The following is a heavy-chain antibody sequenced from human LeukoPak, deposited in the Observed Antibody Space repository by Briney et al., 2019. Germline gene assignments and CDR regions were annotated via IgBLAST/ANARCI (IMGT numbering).Heavy chain of an antibody. Sequence: QPGGSLRLSCAASGFTFSSYAMSWVRQAPGKGLEWVSAISGSGGSTYYADSVKGRFTISRDNSKNTLYLQMNSLRAEDTAVYYCAKDADGSGSYLPLYYFDYWGQGTLVTVSS. J-gene: IGHJ4*02. V-gene: IGHV3-23*01. D-gene: IGHD3-10*01. CDR3: AKDADGSGSYLPLYYFDY. CDR2: ISGSGGST. CDR1: GFTFSSYA.